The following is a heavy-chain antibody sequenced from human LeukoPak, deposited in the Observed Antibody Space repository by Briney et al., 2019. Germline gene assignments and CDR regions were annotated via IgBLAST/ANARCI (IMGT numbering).Heavy chain of an antibody. CDR1: GDSISRGGFY. CDR2: IYNSGST. D-gene: IGHD3-16*01. Sequence: TLSLTCTVSGDSISRGGFYWSWIRQHPGKGLEWIGYIYNSGSTYYNPSLRSRVTISVDTSRNQFSPNLNSATAADTAVYYCARGAFGGITFDYWGQGTLVTVSS. CDR3: ARGAFGGITFDY. J-gene: IGHJ4*02. V-gene: IGHV4-31*03.